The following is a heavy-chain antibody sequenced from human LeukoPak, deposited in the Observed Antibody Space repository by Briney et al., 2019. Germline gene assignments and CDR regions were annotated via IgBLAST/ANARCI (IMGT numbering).Heavy chain of an antibody. J-gene: IGHJ4*02. V-gene: IGHV3-21*01. Sequence: GGSLRLSCAASGFTFSSYSMNWVRQAPGKGLEWVSSINSSSSYIYYADSVKGRFTISRDNAKSSLYLQMNSLRAEDTAVYYSARAMGDSSSWVHTPFDYWGQGTLVTVSS. CDR2: INSSSSYI. CDR3: ARAMGDSSSWVHTPFDY. CDR1: GFTFSSYS. D-gene: IGHD6-13*01.